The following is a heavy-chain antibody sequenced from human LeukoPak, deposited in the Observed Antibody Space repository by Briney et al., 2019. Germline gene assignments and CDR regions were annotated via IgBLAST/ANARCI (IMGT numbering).Heavy chain of an antibody. CDR2: ISSRSSTI. Sequence: GGSLRLSCAASGFTFSSYSMNWVRQAPGKGLEWVSYISSRSSTIYYADSVKGRFTISRDNAKNSLYLQMNSLRAEDTAVYYCAREWEGLVIAIGRDFDYWGQGTLVTVSS. D-gene: IGHD2-21*01. CDR1: GFTFSSYS. J-gene: IGHJ4*02. CDR3: AREWEGLVIAIGRDFDY. V-gene: IGHV3-48*01.